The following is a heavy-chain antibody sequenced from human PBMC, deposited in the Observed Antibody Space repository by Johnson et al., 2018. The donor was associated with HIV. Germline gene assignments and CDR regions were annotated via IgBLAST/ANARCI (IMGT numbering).Heavy chain of an antibody. D-gene: IGHD1-7*01. CDR3: ARENYRRRDAFDV. Sequence: VQLVESGGGVVQPGGSLRLSCAASGFTFSSYGMSWVRQAPGKGLEWVSGITGTGGSTYYADSVKGRFTISRDNSKNTLYLQINSLRTEDTAVYYCARENYRRRDAFDVWGQGTVVIVSS. V-gene: IGHV3-23*04. CDR2: ITGTGGST. CDR1: GFTFSSYG. J-gene: IGHJ3*01.